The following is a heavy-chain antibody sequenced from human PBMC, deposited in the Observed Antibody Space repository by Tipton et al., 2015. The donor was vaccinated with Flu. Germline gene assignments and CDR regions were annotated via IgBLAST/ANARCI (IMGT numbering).Heavy chain of an antibody. D-gene: IGHD6-19*01. CDR2: VYTSGIT. CDR1: GASISSDY. CDR3: ARTSAGTIYFDN. J-gene: IGHJ4*02. V-gene: IGHV4-4*07. Sequence: LRLSCTVSGASISSDYWSWIRQPAGKGLDWIGGVYTSGITSYNPSLKSRVTMSADMSTNQLSLKLTSVTAADTAVYYCARTSAGTIYFDNWGQGILVTVSS.